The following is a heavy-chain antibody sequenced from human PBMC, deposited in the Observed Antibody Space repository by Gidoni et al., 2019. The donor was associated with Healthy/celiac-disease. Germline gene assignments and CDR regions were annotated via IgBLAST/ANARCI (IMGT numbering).Heavy chain of an antibody. D-gene: IGHD2-15*01. Sequence: QVQLVESGGGVVQPGRSLRLSCAASGFTFSSYGMPWVRQAPGKGLEWVAVIWYDGSNKYYADSVKGRFTISRDNSKNTLYLQMNSLRAEDTAVYYCARVGYCSGGSCSSGRGSFQHWGQGTLVTVSS. CDR3: ARVGYCSGGSCSSGRGSFQH. CDR1: GFTFSSYG. CDR2: IWYDGSNK. J-gene: IGHJ1*01. V-gene: IGHV3-33*01.